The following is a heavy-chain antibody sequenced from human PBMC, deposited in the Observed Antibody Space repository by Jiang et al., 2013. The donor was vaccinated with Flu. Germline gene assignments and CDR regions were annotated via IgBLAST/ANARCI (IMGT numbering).Heavy chain of an antibody. CDR2: INPRDGGT. J-gene: IGHJ4*02. CDR1: GYSITSYY. V-gene: IGHV1-46*03. CDR3: VRESGGRPASGTEY. D-gene: IGHD2-15*01. Sequence: SGAEVTKPGSSVKISCKASGYSITSYYIHWVRQAPGQGLEWLGVINPRDGGTTYAPKFQGRVTTTGDASMRTVYLEMSSLRSDDTAVYYCVRESGGRPASGTEYWGQGTEVTVSS.